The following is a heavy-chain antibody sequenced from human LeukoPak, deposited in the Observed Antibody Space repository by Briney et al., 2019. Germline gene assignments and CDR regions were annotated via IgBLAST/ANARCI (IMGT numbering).Heavy chain of an antibody. D-gene: IGHD3-22*01. CDR2: LSGSGGST. J-gene: IGHJ4*02. CDR3: AKRGVVIRVILVGFHKEAYYFDS. V-gene: IGHV3-23*01. CDR1: GITLSNYG. Sequence: GGSLRLSCAVSGITLSNYGMSWVRQAPGKGLEWVAGLSGSGGSTYYADSVKGRFTISRDNPKNTLYLQMNSLGAEDTAVYFCAKRGVVIRVILVGFHKEAYYFDSWGQGALVTVSS.